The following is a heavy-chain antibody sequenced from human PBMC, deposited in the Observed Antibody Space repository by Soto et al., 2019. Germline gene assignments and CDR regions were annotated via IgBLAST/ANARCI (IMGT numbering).Heavy chain of an antibody. CDR3: AKDLWELAYYFDY. CDR1: GFTFSSYG. Sequence: QVQLVESGGGVVQPGRSLRLSCAASGFTFSSYGMHWVRQAPGKGLEWVAVISYDGSNKYYADSVKGRFTISRDNSKNTLYLQLSSLIAEDTAVYYCAKDLWELAYYFDYWGQGTLVTVSS. V-gene: IGHV3-30*18. CDR2: ISYDGSNK. J-gene: IGHJ4*02. D-gene: IGHD1-26*01.